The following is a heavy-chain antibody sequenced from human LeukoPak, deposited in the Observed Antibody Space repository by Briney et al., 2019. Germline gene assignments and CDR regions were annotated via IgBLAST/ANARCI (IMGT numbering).Heavy chain of an antibody. Sequence: GGSLRLSCAASGFTFSSFGMNWVRQAPGKGLEWVSYISSSGNTIYYTDSVKGRFTISRDNARNSLYLQMKSLRAEDTAVYYCARDSMGVSFFDYWGQGTLVTVSS. CDR2: ISSSGNTI. CDR1: GFTFSSFG. CDR3: ARDSMGVSFFDY. J-gene: IGHJ4*02. D-gene: IGHD2/OR15-2a*01. V-gene: IGHV3-48*03.